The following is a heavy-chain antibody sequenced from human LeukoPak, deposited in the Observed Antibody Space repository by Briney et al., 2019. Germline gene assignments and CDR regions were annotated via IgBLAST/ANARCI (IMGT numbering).Heavy chain of an antibody. CDR1: GFTVSNNY. CDR2: IYSGGST. V-gene: IGHV3-53*01. Sequence: GGSLRLSCAASGFTVSNNYMSWVRQAPGKGLEWVSVIYSGGSTYYADSVKGRFTISRDNSKNTLYLQMNSLRAKDTAVYYCAKEPTDYYYYYMDVWGKGTTVTVSS. CDR3: AKEPTDYYYYYMDV. J-gene: IGHJ6*03.